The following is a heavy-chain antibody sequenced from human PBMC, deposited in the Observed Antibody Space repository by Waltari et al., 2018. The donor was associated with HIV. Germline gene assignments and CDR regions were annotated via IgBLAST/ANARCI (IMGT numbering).Heavy chain of an antibody. CDR2: INHSGST. V-gene: IGHV4-34*01. Sequence: QVQLQQWGAGLLKPSETLSLTCAVYGGSFSGYYWSWIRQPPGKGLEWIGEINHSGSTNYNPSLKSRVTISVDTSKNQFSLKLSSVTAADTAVYYCASLPAPLVDTAMVVSYWGQGTLVTVSS. CDR3: ASLPAPLVDTAMVVSY. CDR1: GGSFSGYY. J-gene: IGHJ4*02. D-gene: IGHD5-18*01.